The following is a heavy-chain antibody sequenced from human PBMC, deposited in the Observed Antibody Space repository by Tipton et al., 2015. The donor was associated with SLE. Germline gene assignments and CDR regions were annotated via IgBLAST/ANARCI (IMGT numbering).Heavy chain of an antibody. V-gene: IGHV4-34*01. CDR1: GGSFSGYY. J-gene: IGHJ4*02. Sequence: TLSLTCAVYGGSFSGYYWSWIRQPPGKGLEWIGEINHSGSTNYNPSLKSRVTISVDTSKNQFSLQLSSVTAAATAVYYCARGYRATMVRGVNAGFDYWGQGTLVTVSS. D-gene: IGHD3-10*01. CDR3: ARGYRATMVRGVNAGFDY. CDR2: INHSGST.